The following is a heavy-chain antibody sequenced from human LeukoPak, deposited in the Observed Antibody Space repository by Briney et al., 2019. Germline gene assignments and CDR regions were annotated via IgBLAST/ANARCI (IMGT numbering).Heavy chain of an antibody. V-gene: IGHV3-11*04. CDR3: ARQNTPYYYDSSGYPNWFDP. Sequence: GGSLRLSCAASRFTFSDYYMTWIRQAPGKGLEWVSYISSSGSTISYADSVKGRFTISRDNAKNSLYLQMNSLRAEDTAVYYCARQNTPYYYDSSGYPNWFDPWGQGTLVTVSS. D-gene: IGHD3-22*01. CDR1: RFTFSDYY. J-gene: IGHJ5*02. CDR2: ISSSGSTI.